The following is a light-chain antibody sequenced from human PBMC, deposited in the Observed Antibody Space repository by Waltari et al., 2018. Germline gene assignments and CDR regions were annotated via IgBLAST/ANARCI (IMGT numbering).Light chain of an antibody. Sequence: DIQMTQSPSTLSASVGDRVTITFRASQSISSWLAWYQQNPGKAPKLLIYDASSLESGVPSRFSGSGSGTEFTLTISSLQPDDFATYYCQQYNSYSWTFGQGTKVEIK. J-gene: IGKJ1*01. CDR1: QSISSW. CDR2: DAS. V-gene: IGKV1-5*01. CDR3: QQYNSYSWT.